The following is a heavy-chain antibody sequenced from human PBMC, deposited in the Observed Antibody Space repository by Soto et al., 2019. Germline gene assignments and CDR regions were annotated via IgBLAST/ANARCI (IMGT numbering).Heavy chain of an antibody. CDR2: IYPGDSDT. CDR1: GYSFTSYW. D-gene: IGHD6-13*01. J-gene: IGHJ3*02. Sequence: LGESLKISCKGSGYSFTSYWIGWVRQMPGKGLEWMGVIYPGDSDTRYSPSFQGQVTISADKSISTAYLQWSSLKASDTAMYYCASHAGDSRDAFDIWGQGTMVIVS. V-gene: IGHV5-51*01. CDR3: ASHAGDSRDAFDI.